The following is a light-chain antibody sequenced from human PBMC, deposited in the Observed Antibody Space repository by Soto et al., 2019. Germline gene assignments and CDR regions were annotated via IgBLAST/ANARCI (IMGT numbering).Light chain of an antibody. CDR1: QVFNNR. CDR3: QQANRFPYS. CDR2: AAA. Sequence: DLQMSQSPSSVSASVGDRVTITCRASQVFNNRLAWYQQTPGKAPKLLIYAAARLQPGGPSRFSGSESRTDFTLTISSLQPEDFATYYCQQANRFPYSFGQGTKLEMK. J-gene: IGKJ2*03. V-gene: IGKV1-12*01.